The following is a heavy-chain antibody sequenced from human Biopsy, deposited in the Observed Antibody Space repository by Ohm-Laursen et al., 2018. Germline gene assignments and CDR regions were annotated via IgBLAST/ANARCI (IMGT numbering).Heavy chain of an antibody. CDR3: ARLGSGDYFPTFFDF. CDR1: GGDINNYY. J-gene: IGHJ4*02. D-gene: IGHD5-12*01. Sequence: TLSLTCDVSGGDINNYYWNWIRHHPGKGLEWIGNIFYSANTYYNPSLKSRVTISVDTSKNQFSLKLSSVTAADTAVYYCARLGSGDYFPTFFDFWGQGALVTVSS. V-gene: IGHV4-31*11. CDR2: IFYSANT.